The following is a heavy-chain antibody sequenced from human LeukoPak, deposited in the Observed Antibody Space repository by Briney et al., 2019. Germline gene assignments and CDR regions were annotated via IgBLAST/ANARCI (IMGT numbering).Heavy chain of an antibody. J-gene: IGHJ4*02. V-gene: IGHV4-39*01. CDR1: GGSISSSNYY. D-gene: IGHD6-19*01. CDR2: MYYSGST. CDR3: ARISVRSSGWWYYFDY. Sequence: PSETLSLTCTVSGGSISSSNYYWGWIRQPPGKGLEWIGSMYYSGSTYYNPSLKSRVTISVDTSKNQFSLKLSSATAADTALYYCARISVRSSGWWYYFDYWGQGTLVTVSS.